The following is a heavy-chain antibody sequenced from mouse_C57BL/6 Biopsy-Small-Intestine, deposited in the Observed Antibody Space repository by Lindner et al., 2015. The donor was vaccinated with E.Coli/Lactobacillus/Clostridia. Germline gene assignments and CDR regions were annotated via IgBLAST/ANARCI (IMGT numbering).Heavy chain of an antibody. CDR3: ARFYYGSSYPFDY. CDR2: IYPGDGDT. J-gene: IGHJ2*01. Sequence: VQLQESGAELVKPGASVKISCKASGYAFSSYWMNWVKQRPGKGLEWIGQIYPGDGDTNYNGKFKGKATLTADKSSSTAYMQLSSLTSEDSAVYFCARFYYGSSYPFDYWGPRHHSHSLL. CDR1: GYAFSSYW. D-gene: IGHD1-1*01. V-gene: IGHV1-80*01.